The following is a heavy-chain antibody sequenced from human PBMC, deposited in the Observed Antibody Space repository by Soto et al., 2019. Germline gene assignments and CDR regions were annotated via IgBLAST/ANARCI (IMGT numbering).Heavy chain of an antibody. Sequence: GASVKVSCKASGYTFTSYDINWVLQATGQGLEWMGWMNPNSGDTGYAQKFQGRVTMTRNTSISTAYMELSSLRSEDTAVYYCASAPVSLLPLDYWGQGTLVTVSS. CDR2: MNPNSGDT. CDR1: GYTFTSYD. D-gene: IGHD2-15*01. V-gene: IGHV1-8*01. J-gene: IGHJ4*02. CDR3: ASAPVSLLPLDY.